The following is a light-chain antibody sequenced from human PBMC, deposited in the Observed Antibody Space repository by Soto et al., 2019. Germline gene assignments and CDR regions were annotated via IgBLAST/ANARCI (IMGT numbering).Light chain of an antibody. J-gene: IGKJ5*01. CDR2: YIS. CDR3: QQHNQWPIT. CDR1: QSAGNF. Sequence: EIVMTQYPATLSVSPGETASLSCRASQSAGNFLAWYQQKPGQAPRLLIYYISTRATGIPARFSGSGSGTEFTLTINILQSEDSAVYYCQQHNQWPITFGQGTRLEIK. V-gene: IGKV3D-15*01.